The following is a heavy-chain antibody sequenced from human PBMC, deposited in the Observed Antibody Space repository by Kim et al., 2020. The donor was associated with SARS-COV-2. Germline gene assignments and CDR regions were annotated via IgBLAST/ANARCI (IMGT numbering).Heavy chain of an antibody. J-gene: IGHJ4*02. CDR1: GFTFSNYY. D-gene: IGHD2-15*01. V-gene: IGHV3-11*01. CDR3: ARSGWWDY. CDR2: ISTVGGTI. Sequence: GGSLRLSCAASGFTFSNYYMNWIRQAPGKGLEWVSSISTVGGTIYYADSVKGRFTISKDNAKNSLYLQMNSLRAEDTAVYYCARSGWWDYWGQGTLVTVSS.